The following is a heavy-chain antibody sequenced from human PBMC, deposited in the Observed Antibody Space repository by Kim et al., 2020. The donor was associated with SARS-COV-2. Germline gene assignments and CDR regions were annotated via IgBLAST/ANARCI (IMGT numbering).Heavy chain of an antibody. CDR2: IRNGGENT. CDR1: GFIFSNYG. Sequence: GGSLRLSCVASGFIFSNYGMNWVRQAPGKGLEWVSVIRNGGENTYYADSVKGRFTISRDNSKNMVFLQMDSLRAEDTAVYYCGKFQWGPSTSPVVGCWGQGALVTVSP. J-gene: IGHJ4*02. D-gene: IGHD1-26*01. V-gene: IGHV3-23*01. CDR3: GKFQWGPSTSPVVGC.